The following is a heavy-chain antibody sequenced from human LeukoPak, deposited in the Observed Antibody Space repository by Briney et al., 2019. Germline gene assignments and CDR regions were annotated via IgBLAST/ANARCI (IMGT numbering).Heavy chain of an antibody. Sequence: GASVKVSCKASGYTFTSYGISWVRQAPGQGLEWMGWISAYNGNTNYAQKLQGRVTVTTDTSTSTAYMELRSLRSEDTAVYYCARVISSAMVPNGNYFDYWGQGTLVTVSS. CDR2: ISAYNGNT. J-gene: IGHJ4*02. CDR3: ARVISSAMVPNGNYFDY. CDR1: GYTFTSYG. D-gene: IGHD5-18*01. V-gene: IGHV1-18*01.